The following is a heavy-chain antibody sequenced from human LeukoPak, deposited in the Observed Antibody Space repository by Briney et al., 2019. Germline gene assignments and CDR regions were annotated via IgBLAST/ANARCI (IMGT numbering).Heavy chain of an antibody. CDR2: ISGSGGST. Sequence: GGSLRLSCAASGFTFSAYGMSWVRQAPGKGLEWVSAISGSGGSTYYADSVKGRFTISRDNAKNSLYLQMNSLRAEDTAVYYCARAYDFWSGPGGYWGQGTLVTVSS. CDR1: GFTFSAYG. CDR3: ARAYDFWSGPGGY. V-gene: IGHV3-23*01. D-gene: IGHD3-3*01. J-gene: IGHJ4*02.